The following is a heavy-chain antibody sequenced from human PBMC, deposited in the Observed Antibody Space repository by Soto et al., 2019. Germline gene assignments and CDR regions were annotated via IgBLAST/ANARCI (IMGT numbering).Heavy chain of an antibody. CDR3: ARELGSDFWSGYYLPGPDFGMDV. D-gene: IGHD3-3*01. V-gene: IGHV4-39*02. CDR1: GGSISSSSYY. CDR2: IYYSGST. Sequence: SETLSLTCTVSGGSISSSSYYWGWIRQPPGKGLEWIGSIYYSGSTYYNPSLKSRVTISVDTSKNQFSLKLSSVTAADTAVYYCARELGSDFWSGYYLPGPDFGMDVWGQGTTVTVSS. J-gene: IGHJ6*02.